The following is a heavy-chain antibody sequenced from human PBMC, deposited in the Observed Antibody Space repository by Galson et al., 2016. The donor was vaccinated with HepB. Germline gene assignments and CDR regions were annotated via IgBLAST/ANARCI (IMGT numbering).Heavy chain of an antibody. CDR2: DYNNGGT. CDR3: VRSVAEEFFDH. Sequence: ETLSLTCNVSDDSISRSSYYWGWIRQPTGKGLEWIASDYNNGGTYHNPSLKSRVTMSVDRTNNKCSLNMRSMTAADTAIYFCVRSVAEEFFDHWGQGILVTVS. J-gene: IGHJ4*02. D-gene: IGHD3-3*01. CDR1: DDSISRSSYY. V-gene: IGHV4-39*07.